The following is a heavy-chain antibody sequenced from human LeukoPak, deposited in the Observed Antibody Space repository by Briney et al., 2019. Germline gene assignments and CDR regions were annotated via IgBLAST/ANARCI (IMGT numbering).Heavy chain of an antibody. Sequence: SETLSLTCAVYGGSFSGYYWSWIRQPPGKGLEWIGEINHSGSTNYNPSLKSRVTISVDTSKNQFSLKLTSVTAADTAVYYCARHKRAYYYDSSGYPDYWGQGTLVTVSS. D-gene: IGHD3-22*01. CDR2: INHSGST. J-gene: IGHJ4*02. CDR1: GGSFSGYY. CDR3: ARHKRAYYYDSSGYPDY. V-gene: IGHV4-34*01.